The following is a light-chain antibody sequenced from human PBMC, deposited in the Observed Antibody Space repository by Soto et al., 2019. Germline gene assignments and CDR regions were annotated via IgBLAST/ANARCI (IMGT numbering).Light chain of an antibody. V-gene: IGKV1-39*01. Sequence: DIQMTQSPSSLSASIGDRVIITCRASQRINYYLNWYQQQPGKAPRLLVSTAASLRSGVPSRFSGSASGTEFALTNSILQPEDCATYYWQQSFTTPYTCGPGTKLDSK. J-gene: IGKJ2*01. CDR1: QRINYY. CDR3: QQSFTTPYT. CDR2: TAA.